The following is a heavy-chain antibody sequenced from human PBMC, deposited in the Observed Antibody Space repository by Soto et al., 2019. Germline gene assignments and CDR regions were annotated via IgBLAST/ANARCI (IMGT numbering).Heavy chain of an antibody. D-gene: IGHD1-26*01. V-gene: IGHV3-23*01. J-gene: IGHJ4*02. CDR2: ISGDGRKT. CDR1: GFTIRSYA. Sequence: GSLRLACAASGFTIRSYAMSWVRQAPGRGLEWVSAISGDGRKTYYAASVKGRFTISRDSSKNTLYLQMNSLRVEDTAVYSCAKGQKGELPFDFWGLGTLVTVSS. CDR3: AKGQKGELPFDF.